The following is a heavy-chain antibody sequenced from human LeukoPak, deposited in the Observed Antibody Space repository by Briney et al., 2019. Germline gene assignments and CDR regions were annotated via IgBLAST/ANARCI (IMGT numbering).Heavy chain of an antibody. J-gene: IGHJ4*02. Sequence: GGSLRLSCAASGFTFSSYWMSWVRQAPGKGLEWGANIKQDGSEKYYVDSVKGRFTISRDNAKNSLYLQMNSLRAEDTAVYYCARTAGAVIAGATEYFDYWGQGTLVTVSS. CDR3: ARTAGAVIAGATEYFDY. CDR1: GFTFSSYW. D-gene: IGHD1-26*01. V-gene: IGHV3-7*01. CDR2: IKQDGSEK.